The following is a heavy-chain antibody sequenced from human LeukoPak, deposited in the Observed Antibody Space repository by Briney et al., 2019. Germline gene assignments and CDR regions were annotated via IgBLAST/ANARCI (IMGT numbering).Heavy chain of an antibody. CDR2: ISAYNGNT. J-gene: IGHJ4*02. CDR3: ARDGNGIVGATSIDH. D-gene: IGHD1-26*01. Sequence: ASVKVSCKASGYTFTSYGISWVRQAPGQGLEWMGWISAYNGNTNYAQKLQGRVTMATDTSTSTAYMELRSLRSDDTAVYYCARDGNGIVGATSIDHWGQGTLVTVSS. CDR1: GYTFTSYG. V-gene: IGHV1-18*01.